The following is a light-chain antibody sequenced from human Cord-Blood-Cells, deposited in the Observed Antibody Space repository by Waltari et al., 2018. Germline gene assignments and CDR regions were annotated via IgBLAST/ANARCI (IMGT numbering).Light chain of an antibody. CDR3: QQSFLEYT. V-gene: IGKV3-15*01. CDR2: GAS. CDR1: QSVSSN. J-gene: IGKJ2*01. Sequence: EIVMTQSPATLSVSPGERATLSCRASQSVSSNLAWYQQKPGQAPRLLIYGASTRATGIPARVSGSGSGTEFTLTISSLQSEDFAVYYCQQSFLEYTFGQGTKLEIK.